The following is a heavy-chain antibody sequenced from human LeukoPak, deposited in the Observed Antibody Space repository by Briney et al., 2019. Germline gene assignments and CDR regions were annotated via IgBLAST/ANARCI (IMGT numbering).Heavy chain of an antibody. CDR1: GFTVNNNC. V-gene: IGHV3-53*01. CDR2: TCGDGRL. CDR3: ARERGDKDMSGGSSFDV. J-gene: IGHJ3*01. D-gene: IGHD2-21*01. Sequence: GGSLRLSCAASGFTVNNNCVTWVRQAPGKGLEWVAVTCGDGRLFYADSVKGRFSVSRDNSENTIHLQLTSLRADDTARYFCARERGDKDMSGGSSFDVWGQGTMVIVSS.